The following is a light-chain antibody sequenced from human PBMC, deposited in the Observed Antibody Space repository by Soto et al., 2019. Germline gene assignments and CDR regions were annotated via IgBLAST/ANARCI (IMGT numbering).Light chain of an antibody. CDR1: QSIRGN. CDR3: QQTYRTPLT. J-gene: IGKJ4*01. CDR2: AAS. Sequence: DIQMTQSPSSLSASVGDRVTVTCRASQSIRGNLNWYQQKPGEAPKLLIYAASSLHSGVPSRFSGSGSGTDFTLTISSLHPEDFATYSCQQTYRTPLTFGGGTKVEIK. V-gene: IGKV1-39*01.